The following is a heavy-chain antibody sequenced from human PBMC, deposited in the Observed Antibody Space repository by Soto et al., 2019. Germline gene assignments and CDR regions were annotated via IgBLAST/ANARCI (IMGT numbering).Heavy chain of an antibody. CDR2: ISGSGGST. V-gene: IGHV3-23*01. CDR3: ARYQRWNFDAFDI. J-gene: IGHJ3*02. D-gene: IGHD1-7*01. CDR1: GFTFSSYA. Sequence: EVQLLESGGGLVQPGGSLRLSCAASGFTFSSYAMSWVRQAPGKGLEWVSAISGSGGSTYYADSVKGRFTISRDNSKNTLYLQMNNLRAEDTAVYYCARYQRWNFDAFDIWGQGTMVTVSS.